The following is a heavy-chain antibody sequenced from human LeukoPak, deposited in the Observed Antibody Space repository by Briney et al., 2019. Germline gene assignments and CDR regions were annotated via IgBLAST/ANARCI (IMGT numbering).Heavy chain of an antibody. CDR1: GFTFKNSW. CDR3: ATMVRGF. J-gene: IGHJ4*02. D-gene: IGHD3-10*01. CDR2: ISSSSSYI. V-gene: IGHV3-21*01. Sequence: PGGSLRLSCAASGFTFKNSWMSWVRQAPGKGLEWVSSISSSSSYIYYADSVKGRFTISRDNAKNSLYLQMNSLRAEDTAVYYCATMVRGFWGQGTLVTVSS.